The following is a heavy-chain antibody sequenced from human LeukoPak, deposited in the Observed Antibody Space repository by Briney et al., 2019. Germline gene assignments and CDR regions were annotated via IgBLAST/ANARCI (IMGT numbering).Heavy chain of an antibody. CDR3: ARDSEYQLLQYYYYYGMDV. D-gene: IGHD2-2*01. CDR1: GFTFSSYA. Sequence: GGSLRLSCAASGFTFSSYAMSWVRQAPGKGLEWVSAISGSGGSTYYADSVKGRFTISRDNAKNSLYLQMNSLRAEDTAVYYCARDSEYQLLQYYYYYGMDVWGQGTTVTVSS. CDR2: ISGSGGST. V-gene: IGHV3-23*01. J-gene: IGHJ6*02.